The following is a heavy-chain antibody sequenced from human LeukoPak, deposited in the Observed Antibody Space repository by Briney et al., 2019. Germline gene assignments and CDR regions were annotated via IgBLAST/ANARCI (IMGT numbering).Heavy chain of an antibody. CDR3: AVVTSSSIS. V-gene: IGHV3-66*01. J-gene: IGHJ5*02. CDR2: IYSGGNT. CDR1: GFTVSNNF. D-gene: IGHD2-21*02. Sequence: GGSLRLSCAASGFTVSNNFMTWVRQAPGKGPECVSVIYSGGNTYYADSVKGRFTISRDNSKNTLYLQMNSLRPGDTALYYCAVVTSSSISWGQGTQVTVSS.